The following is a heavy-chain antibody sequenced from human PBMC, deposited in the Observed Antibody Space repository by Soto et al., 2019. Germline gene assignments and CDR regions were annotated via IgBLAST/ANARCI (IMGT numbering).Heavy chain of an antibody. V-gene: IGHV1-18*01. Sequence: QVQVVQSGAEVKKPGASVKVSCKASGYTFTSYGISWVRQAPGQGLEWMGWINAYNGNTKYAQKLQGRGTMTTDTSTSTAYRELRSLRSDDTAVYYCARDLGGGISAPWGQGTLVTVSS. CDR1: GYTFTSYG. CDR3: ARDLGGGISAP. D-gene: IGHD6-13*01. CDR2: INAYNGNT. J-gene: IGHJ5*02.